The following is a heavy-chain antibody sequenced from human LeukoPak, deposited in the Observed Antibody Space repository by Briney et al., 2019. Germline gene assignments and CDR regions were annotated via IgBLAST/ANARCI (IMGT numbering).Heavy chain of an antibody. D-gene: IGHD2-8*01. J-gene: IGHJ3*02. V-gene: IGHV3-7*03. Sequence: GGSLRLSCAVSGFTFSNYWMSWVRQAPGKGLEWVANIKQDGGQKNYVDSVKGRFTISRDNAKKSLYLQMNSLRAEDTALYYCAKDIATNFDAFDIWGQGTMVTVSS. CDR2: IKQDGGQK. CDR1: GFTFSNYW. CDR3: AKDIATNFDAFDI.